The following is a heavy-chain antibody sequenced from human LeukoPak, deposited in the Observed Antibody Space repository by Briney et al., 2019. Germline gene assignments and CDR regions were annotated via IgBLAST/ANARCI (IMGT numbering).Heavy chain of an antibody. CDR3: ARSEPFGVWFGELATNAFDI. V-gene: IGHV1-2*02. D-gene: IGHD3-10*01. Sequence: GASVKVSCKASGYTFTSYYMHWVRQAPGQGLEWMGWINPNSGGTNYAQKFQGRVTMTRDTSISTAYMELSRLRSDDTAVYYCARSEPFGVWFGELATNAFDIWGQGTMVTVSS. J-gene: IGHJ3*02. CDR2: INPNSGGT. CDR1: GYTFTSYY.